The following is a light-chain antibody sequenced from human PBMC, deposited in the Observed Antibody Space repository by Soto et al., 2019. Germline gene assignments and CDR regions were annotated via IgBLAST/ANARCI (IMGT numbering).Light chain of an antibody. V-gene: IGKV1-12*01. CDR2: ATS. CDR3: LQYWDYSWT. CDR1: QDINRW. Sequence: DIQKTQSPSSLSASVGYRVTIPCLASQDINRWLAWYQQKPGKAPKVLIYATSTLQSGVPSRFSGSGYGTEFTLTISSLQPEDFATYYCLQYWDYSWTFGQGTNVDI. J-gene: IGKJ1*01.